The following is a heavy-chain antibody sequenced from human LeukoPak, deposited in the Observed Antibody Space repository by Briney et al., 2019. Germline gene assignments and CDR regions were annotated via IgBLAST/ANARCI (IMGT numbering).Heavy chain of an antibody. CDR2: IYYSGST. V-gene: IGHV4-39*01. J-gene: IGHJ4*02. D-gene: IGHD3-10*01. CDR1: GGSISSSSYY. Sequence: PSETLSLTCTVSGGSISSSSYYWGWIRQPPGKGLEWIVSIYYSGSTYYNPSLKSRVTISVDTSKNQFSLKLSSVTAADTAVYYCARGSPPRGAHALGDFDYWGQGTLVTVSS. CDR3: ARGSPPRGAHALGDFDY.